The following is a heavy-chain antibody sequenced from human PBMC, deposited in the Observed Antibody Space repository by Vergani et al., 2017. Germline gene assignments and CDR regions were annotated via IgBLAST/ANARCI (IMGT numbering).Heavy chain of an antibody. V-gene: IGHV3-15*01. J-gene: IGHJ3*02. CDR1: GFTFSNAW. CDR3: TTPRIVLVVYDDAFDI. D-gene: IGHD2-8*01. CDR2: IKSKTDGGTT. Sequence: EVQLVESGGGLVKPGGSLRLSCAASGFTFSNAWMSWVRQAPGKGLEWVGRIKSKTDGGTTDYAAPVKGRFTISRDDSKNTLYLQMNSLKTDDTAVYYYTTPRIVLVVYDDAFDIWSQGTMVTVSS.